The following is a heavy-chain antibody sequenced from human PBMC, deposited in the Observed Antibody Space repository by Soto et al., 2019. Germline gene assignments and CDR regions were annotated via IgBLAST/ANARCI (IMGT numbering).Heavy chain of an antibody. V-gene: IGHV3-23*01. J-gene: IGHJ3*02. CDR1: GFICSSYD. Sequence: GGSLRLSCAVSGFICSSYDMSWVRQAPGKGLEWVSTILVGGSPHYEDSVKGRFTISRDTSKNTAYLQMNSLTAGDTAVYYCAKATATSGGAFEIYGQGAMVTVSS. D-gene: IGHD1-1*01. CDR3: AKATATSGGAFEI. CDR2: ILVGGSP.